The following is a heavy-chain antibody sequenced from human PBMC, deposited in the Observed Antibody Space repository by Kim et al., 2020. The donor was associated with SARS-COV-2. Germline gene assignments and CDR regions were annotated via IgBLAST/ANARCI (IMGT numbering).Heavy chain of an antibody. Sequence: ASVKVSCKASGYTFTSYGISWVRQAPGQGLEWMGWISAYNGNTNYAQKLQGRVTMTTDTSTSTAYMELRSLRSDDTAVYYCARDGKGYHIVVVTAIERGSYFYGMDVWGQGTTVTVSS. J-gene: IGHJ6*02. CDR1: GYTFTSYG. D-gene: IGHD2-21*02. CDR2: ISAYNGNT. V-gene: IGHV1-18*04. CDR3: ARDGKGYHIVVVTAIERGSYFYGMDV.